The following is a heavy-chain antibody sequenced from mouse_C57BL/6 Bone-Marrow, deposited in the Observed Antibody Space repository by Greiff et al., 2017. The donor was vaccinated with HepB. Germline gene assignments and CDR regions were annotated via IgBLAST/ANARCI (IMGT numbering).Heavy chain of an antibody. Sequence: DVQLQESGAELVRPGASVKLSCTASGFNIKDYYMHWVKQRPEQGLEWIGRIDPEDGDTEYAPKFQGKATMTADTSSNTAYLQLSSLTSEDTAIYYCARRDYSNYDYWGQGTTLTVSS. CDR3: ARRDYSNYDY. D-gene: IGHD2-5*01. V-gene: IGHV14-1*01. CDR2: IDPEDGDT. CDR1: GFNIKDYY. J-gene: IGHJ2*01.